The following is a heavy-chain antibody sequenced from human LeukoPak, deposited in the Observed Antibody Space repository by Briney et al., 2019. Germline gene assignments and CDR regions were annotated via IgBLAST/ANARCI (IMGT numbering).Heavy chain of an antibody. Sequence: PGRSLRLSCAASGFTFSSYGMNWVRQAPGKGLEWVALISYDGSNKYYADSVKDRFTISRDNSKNTLYLQMNSLRAEDTAVYYCAGGRDGDSPLYYYYFGMDVWGQGTTVTVSS. J-gene: IGHJ6*02. CDR2: ISYDGSNK. V-gene: IGHV3-30*04. D-gene: IGHD4-17*01. CDR3: AGGRDGDSPLYYYYFGMDV. CDR1: GFTFSSYG.